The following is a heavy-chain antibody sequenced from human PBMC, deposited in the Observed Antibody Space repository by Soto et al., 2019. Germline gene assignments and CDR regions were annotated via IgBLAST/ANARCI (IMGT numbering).Heavy chain of an antibody. V-gene: IGHV1-46*01. CDR1: GYIFTSYS. CDR2: INPSGGST. Sequence: GASVKVSCKASGYIFTSYSMHWVRQAPGQGLEWMGIINPSGGSTTYAQKYQGRVTMTRDTSTRTVKKEMISLKTEDTAMYFCARFKSSGTYGSFDYWGLGTLVTVSS. CDR3: ARFKSSGTYGSFDY. D-gene: IGHD1-26*01. J-gene: IGHJ4*02.